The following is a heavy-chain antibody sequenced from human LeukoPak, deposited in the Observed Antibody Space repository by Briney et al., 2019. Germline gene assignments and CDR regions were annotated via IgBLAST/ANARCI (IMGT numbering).Heavy chain of an antibody. CDR1: GGTFSSYT. CDR3: ARDIRVDYGHYCYGMDV. Sequence: SVKVSCKASGGTFSSYTISWVRQAPGQGLEWMGRIIPMVGVANYAQKFQGRVTIIADKSTSTAYMELSSLRSEDTAVYYCARDIRVDYGHYCYGMDVWGQGTTVTVPS. D-gene: IGHD4-17*01. V-gene: IGHV1-69*04. CDR2: IIPMVGVA. J-gene: IGHJ6*02.